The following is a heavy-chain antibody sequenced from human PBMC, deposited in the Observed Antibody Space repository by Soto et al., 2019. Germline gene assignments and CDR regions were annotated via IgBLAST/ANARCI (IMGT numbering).Heavy chain of an antibody. J-gene: IGHJ4*02. D-gene: IGHD6-13*01. CDR2: VYNSGST. Sequence: SETLSLTCTVSGGSISINYWTWIRHPPGKGLEWIGYVYNSGSTNYNPSLKSRVTISEDTSKSQFSLKVNSMTAADTAVYYCARYRREAVAGYTLDNWGQGILVTVSS. CDR1: GGSISINY. V-gene: IGHV4-59*01. CDR3: ARYRREAVAGYTLDN.